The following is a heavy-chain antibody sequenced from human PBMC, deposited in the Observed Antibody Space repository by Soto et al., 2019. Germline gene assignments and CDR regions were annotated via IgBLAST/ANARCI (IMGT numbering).Heavy chain of an antibody. Sequence: GGSLRLSCAASGFTFSSYSMTWVRQAPGKGLEWVANIKQDGSEKYYVDSVKGRFTVSRDNAKKSLYLQTNSLRAEDTAVYYCARGGGYDYEDYWGQGTLVTVSS. CDR1: GFTFSSYS. J-gene: IGHJ4*02. V-gene: IGHV3-7*01. CDR3: ARGGGYDYEDY. CDR2: IKQDGSEK. D-gene: IGHD5-12*01.